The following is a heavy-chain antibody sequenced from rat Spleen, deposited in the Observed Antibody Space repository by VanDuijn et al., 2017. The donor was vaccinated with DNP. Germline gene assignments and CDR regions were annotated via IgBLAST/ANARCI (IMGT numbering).Heavy chain of an antibody. Sequence: EVQLVESGGGLVQPGGSLKLSCAASGLTFSDYYMAWVRQAPKKGLEWVAYISYDGSSTNYGDSVKGRITISRDNAKSSLYLQMNSLRSEDMATYYCARHTSYGYFDYWGQGVMVTVSS. CDR1: GLTFSDYY. CDR3: ARHTSYGYFDY. CDR2: ISYDGSST. J-gene: IGHJ2*01. D-gene: IGHD1-11*01. V-gene: IGHV5-22*01.